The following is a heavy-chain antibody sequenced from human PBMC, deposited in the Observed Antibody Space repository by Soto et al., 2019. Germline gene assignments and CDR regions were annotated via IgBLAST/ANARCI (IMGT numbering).Heavy chain of an antibody. CDR2: IYSSGGT. Sequence: QVQLQESGPGLVKPSQTLSLTCTVSGGSVSSGDYYWSWSRQPPGKGLEWIGYIYSSGGTHYNPSLKGRITMSVDTSENPVSLKLSSVTAADTAVYYCARAYSGFDSDNVDPWGQGTLVTVSS. D-gene: IGHD5-12*01. CDR3: ARAYSGFDSDNVDP. V-gene: IGHV4-30-4*01. J-gene: IGHJ5*02. CDR1: GGSVSSGDYY.